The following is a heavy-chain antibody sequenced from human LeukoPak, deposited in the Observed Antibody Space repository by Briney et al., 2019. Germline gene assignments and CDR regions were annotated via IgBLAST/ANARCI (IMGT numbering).Heavy chain of an antibody. Sequence: SVKVSCKASGGTFSSYTISWVRQAPGQGLEWMGRIIPILGIANYAQKFQGRVTIIADKSTSTAYMELSSLRSEDTAVYYCARSSGSRYMDVWGKGTTVTDSS. J-gene: IGHJ6*03. CDR2: IIPILGIA. CDR3: ARSSGSRYMDV. V-gene: IGHV1-69*02. D-gene: IGHD6-25*01. CDR1: GGTFSSYT.